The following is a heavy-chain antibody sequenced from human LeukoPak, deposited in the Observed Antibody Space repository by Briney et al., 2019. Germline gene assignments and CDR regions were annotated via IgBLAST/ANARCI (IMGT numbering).Heavy chain of an antibody. CDR3: ARDPATPHDY. CDR1: RFTFSTCS. CDR2: IDSSNSYI. V-gene: IGHV3-21*01. J-gene: IGHJ4*02. D-gene: IGHD5-12*01. Sequence: GGSLRLSCAASRFTFSTCSMNWVRQAPGKGLEWVASIDSSNSYIYYADSEKGRLTISRDNAKNSLYLQMNSLRAEDTAVYYCARDPATPHDYWGQGTLVTVSS.